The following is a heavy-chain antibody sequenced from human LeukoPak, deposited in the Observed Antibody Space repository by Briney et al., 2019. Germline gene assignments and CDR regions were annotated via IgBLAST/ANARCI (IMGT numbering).Heavy chain of an antibody. Sequence: GGSLRLSCAASRLTFSSYSMNWVRQAPGKGLEWISYISSGSSTIYYADSVKGRFTISRDNAKNSLYLHLSSLRAEDTAVYYRARSGSSYDGSQSWFDYWGQGTLVTVSS. D-gene: IGHD3-22*01. J-gene: IGHJ4*02. V-gene: IGHV3-48*01. CDR1: RLTFSSYS. CDR3: ARSGSSYDGSQSWFDY. CDR2: ISSGSSTI.